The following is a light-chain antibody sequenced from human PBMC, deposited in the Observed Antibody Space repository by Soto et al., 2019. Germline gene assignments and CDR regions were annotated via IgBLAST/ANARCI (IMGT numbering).Light chain of an antibody. J-gene: IGKJ4*01. CDR2: SAS. CDR3: QQSHTKPLT. Sequence: DIQMTQSSSSLSASVGDSVTISCRASQSISRYLNWYQQKPGKAPKLLIFSASGLQSGVPSRFSGGGDGTEFTLTISSLQLEDVATYYCQQSHTKPLTFGGGTKVEIK. CDR1: QSISRY. V-gene: IGKV1-39*01.